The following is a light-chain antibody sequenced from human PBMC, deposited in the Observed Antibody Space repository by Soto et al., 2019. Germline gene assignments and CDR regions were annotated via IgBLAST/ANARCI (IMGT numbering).Light chain of an antibody. J-gene: IGLJ2*01. V-gene: IGLV2-11*01. CDR3: CSYAGRYTRI. CDR2: DVN. CDR1: SSDVNAYQF. Sequence: QSARTQPRSVSGSPGQSVTISCTGTSSDVNAYQFVSWYQQHPGKAPKLILYDVNNRSSGVPDRFSGSKSGSTASLTISGLQAEDEADYYCCSYAGRYTRIFGGGTQLTVL.